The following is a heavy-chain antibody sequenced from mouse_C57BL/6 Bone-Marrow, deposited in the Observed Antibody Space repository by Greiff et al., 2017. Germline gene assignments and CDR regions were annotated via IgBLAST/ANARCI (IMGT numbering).Heavy chain of an antibody. Sequence: QVQLQQSGPALVKPGASVKLSCKASGYTFTSYVLNWVQQRPAQGLEWIGWIFPRDGSTKYNEKVKGTATLTVDTSSSTAYMELHSLTSEDSAVYFCARDYGSSYWYFDVWGTETTVTVSS. CDR3: ARDYGSSYWYFDV. J-gene: IGHJ1*03. D-gene: IGHD1-1*01. CDR1: GYTFTSYV. V-gene: IGHV1-85*01. CDR2: IFPRDGST.